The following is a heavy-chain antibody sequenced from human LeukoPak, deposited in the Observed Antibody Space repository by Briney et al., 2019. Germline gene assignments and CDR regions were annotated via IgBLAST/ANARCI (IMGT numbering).Heavy chain of an antibody. D-gene: IGHD1-26*01. CDR3: VRGGTFRYSGTSGDY. V-gene: IGHV3-7*03. J-gene: IGHJ4*02. CDR1: GFTFSTYW. CDR2: IRQDGGEA. Sequence: GGSLRLSWAAAGFTFSTYWMTWVRQGPGNGLEWVASIRQDGGEAYYMDSVKGRFTISRGNAKVSVYLQMNSLTVDDTAVYYCVRGGTFRYSGTSGDYWGQGTLVTVSS.